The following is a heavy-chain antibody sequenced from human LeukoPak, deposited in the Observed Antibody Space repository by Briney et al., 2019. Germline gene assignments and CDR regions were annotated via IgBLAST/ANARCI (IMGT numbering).Heavy chain of an antibody. CDR3: ARSGLPMVRGVIIKSYYYYGMDV. V-gene: IGHV1-8*01. D-gene: IGHD3-10*01. Sequence: ASVKVSCKASGYAFTSYDINWVRQATGQGLERMGWMNPNSGNTGYAQKFQGRVTMTRNTSISTAYMELSSLRSEDTAVYYCARSGLPMVRGVIIKSYYYYGMDVWGQGTTVTVSS. J-gene: IGHJ6*02. CDR1: GYAFTSYD. CDR2: MNPNSGNT.